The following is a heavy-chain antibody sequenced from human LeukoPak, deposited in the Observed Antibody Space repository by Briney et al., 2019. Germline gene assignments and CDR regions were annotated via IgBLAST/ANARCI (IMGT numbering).Heavy chain of an antibody. D-gene: IGHD6-13*01. V-gene: IGHV1-18*01. CDR1: GYTFTSYG. Sequence: EASVKVSCKASGYTFTSYGISWVRQAPGQGLEWMGWISAYNGNTNYAQKLQGRVTMTTDTSTSTAYMELRSLRSDDTAVYYCAKKTLNRSAAGKSDYWGQGTLVTVSS. CDR3: AKKTLNRSAAGKSDY. CDR2: ISAYNGNT. J-gene: IGHJ4*02.